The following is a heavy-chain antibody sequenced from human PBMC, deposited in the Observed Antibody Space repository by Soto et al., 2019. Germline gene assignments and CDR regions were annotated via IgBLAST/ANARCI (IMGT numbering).Heavy chain of an antibody. Sequence: ASLKVYCNSSGSTFTSYAMHCVRHSNGQRLEWMGWINAGNGNTKYSQKFQGRVTITRDTSASTAYMELSSLRSEDTAVYYCARILRTGHAYYFDYWGQGTLVTV. D-gene: IGHD1-1*01. CDR1: GSTFTSYA. J-gene: IGHJ4*02. CDR3: ARILRTGHAYYFDY. CDR2: INAGNGNT. V-gene: IGHV1-3*01.